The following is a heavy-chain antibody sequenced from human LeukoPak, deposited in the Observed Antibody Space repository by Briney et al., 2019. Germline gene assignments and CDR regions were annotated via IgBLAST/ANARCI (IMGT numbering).Heavy chain of an antibody. CDR3: ARDGADYYDSSGYVFDI. Sequence: SETLSLTCTVSGGSISNYYWSWIRQPPGKGLEWIGYIYYSGSTNYNPSLKSRVTISVDTSKNQFSLKLSSVTAADTAVYYCARDGADYYDSSGYVFDIWAKGTRVTVSS. J-gene: IGHJ3*02. CDR1: GGSISNYY. CDR2: IYYSGST. D-gene: IGHD3-22*01. V-gene: IGHV4-59*01.